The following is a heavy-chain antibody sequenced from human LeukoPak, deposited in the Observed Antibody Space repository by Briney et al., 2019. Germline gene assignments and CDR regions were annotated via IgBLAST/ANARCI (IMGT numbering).Heavy chain of an antibody. D-gene: IGHD5-18*01. CDR2: IKQDGSEK. Sequence: GGSLRLSCAASGFSFSSYWMNWVRQAPGKGLEWVANIKQDGSEKYYVDSVKGRFTISRDNAKNSLYLQMNSLRAEDTAVYYCASGGYSFFYWGQGTLVTVS. CDR1: GFSFSSYW. CDR3: ASGGYSFFY. V-gene: IGHV3-7*03. J-gene: IGHJ4*02.